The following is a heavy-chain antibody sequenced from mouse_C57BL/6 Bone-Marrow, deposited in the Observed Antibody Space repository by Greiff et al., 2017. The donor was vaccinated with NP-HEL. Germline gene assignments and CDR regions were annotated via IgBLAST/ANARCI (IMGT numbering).Heavy chain of an antibody. CDR3: ARERGWLLRNYFDY. V-gene: IGHV1-69*01. J-gene: IGHJ2*01. D-gene: IGHD2-3*01. CDR1: GYTFTSYW. CDR2: IDPSDSYT. Sequence: VQLQQPGAELVMPGASVKLSCKASGYTFTSYWMHWVKQRPGQGLEWIGEIDPSDSYTNYNQKFKGKSTLTVDKSSSTAYMQLSSLTSEDSAVYYCARERGWLLRNYFDYWGQGTTLTVSS.